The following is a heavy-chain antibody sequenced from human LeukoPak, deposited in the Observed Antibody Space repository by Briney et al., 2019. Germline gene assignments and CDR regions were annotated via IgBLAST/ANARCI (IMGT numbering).Heavy chain of an antibody. J-gene: IGHJ6*01. CDR2: ISYDGSNK. CDR1: GFTFSSYA. D-gene: IGHD2-15*01. Sequence: GGSLRLSCADSGFTFSSYAMHWVRQAPGKGLEWVAVISYDGSNKYYADSVKGRFTISRDNSKNTLYLQMNSLRAEDTAVYYCARGSEGYCSGGGCYYGMDVWGQGTTVTVSS. CDR3: ARGSEGYCSGGGCYYGMDV. V-gene: IGHV3-30*04.